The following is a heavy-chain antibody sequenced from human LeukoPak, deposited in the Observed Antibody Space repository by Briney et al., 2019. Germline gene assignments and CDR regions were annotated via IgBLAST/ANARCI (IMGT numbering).Heavy chain of an antibody. CDR2: IYYSGST. V-gene: IGHV4-59*01. Sequence: PSETLSLTCTVSGGSISSYYWSWIRQPPGKGLEWIGYIYYSGSTNYNPSLKSRVTISVDTSKNQFSLKLSSVTAADTAVYYCASSPLHYYGSGSYLGYWGQGTLVTVSS. CDR3: ASSPLHYYGSGSYLGY. D-gene: IGHD3-10*01. J-gene: IGHJ4*02. CDR1: GGSISSYY.